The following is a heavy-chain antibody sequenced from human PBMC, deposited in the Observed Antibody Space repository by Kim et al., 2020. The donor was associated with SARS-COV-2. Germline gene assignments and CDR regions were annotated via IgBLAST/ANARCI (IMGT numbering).Heavy chain of an antibody. J-gene: IGHJ3*02. CDR3: ARGLGFGVVSDAFDI. D-gene: IGHD3-3*01. V-gene: IGHV3-13*04. CDR1: GFTFSSYD. Sequence: GGSLRLSCAASGFTFSSYDMHWVRQATGKGLEWVSAIGTAGDTYYPGSVKGRFTISRENAKNSLYLQMNSLRAGDTAVYYCARGLGFGVVSDAFDIWGQGTMVTVSS. CDR2: IGTAGDT.